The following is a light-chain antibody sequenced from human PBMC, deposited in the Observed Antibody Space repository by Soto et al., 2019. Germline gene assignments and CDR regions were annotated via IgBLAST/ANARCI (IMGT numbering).Light chain of an antibody. CDR3: QQYYSYPRT. J-gene: IGKJ1*01. CDR1: QSISSW. Sequence: DIQMTQSPSTLSASVGDRVTITFLASQSISSWLAWYQQKPGKAPKLLIYAASTLQSGVPSRFSGSGSGTDFTLTISCLQSEDFATYYCQQYYSYPRTFGQGTKVDTK. V-gene: IGKV1-5*01. CDR2: AAS.